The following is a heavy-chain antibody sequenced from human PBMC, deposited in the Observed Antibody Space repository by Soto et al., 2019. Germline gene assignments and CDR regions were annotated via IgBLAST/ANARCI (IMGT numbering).Heavy chain of an antibody. CDR3: AKSEQLVVYYYYYMDV. CDR1: GFTFSNYG. V-gene: IGHV3-30*18. D-gene: IGHD6-6*01. Sequence: GGSLRLSCATSGFTFSNYGMHWVRQAPGKGLEWVSVIAGDGGNTYYTDSVKGRFTISRDNSKNTLYLQMNSLRAEDTAVYYCAKSEQLVVYYYYYMDVWGKGTTVTVSS. J-gene: IGHJ6*03. CDR2: IAGDGGNT.